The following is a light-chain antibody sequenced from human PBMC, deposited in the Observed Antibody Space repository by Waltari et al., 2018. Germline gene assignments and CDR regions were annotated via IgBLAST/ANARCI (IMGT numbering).Light chain of an antibody. Sequence: DFQMTQSPSSLSASVGDRVTITCRARQSISTYLNWYQQKPGKAPNLLIYAASSLQSWVPSRCSGSGSGTDFTLTISSLQPEDFATDYCQQSYSPLTFGGGTKVEIK. V-gene: IGKV1-39*01. CDR2: AAS. CDR1: QSISTY. CDR3: QQSYSPLT. J-gene: IGKJ4*01.